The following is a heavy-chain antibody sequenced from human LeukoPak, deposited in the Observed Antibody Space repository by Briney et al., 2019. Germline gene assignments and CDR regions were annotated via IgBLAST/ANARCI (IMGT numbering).Heavy chain of an antibody. CDR2: INHRGST. D-gene: IGHD3-10*01. V-gene: IGHV4-34*01. Sequence: SETLSLTCAVYVGSFSGYYWSWIRQPPGKGLELIGEINHRGSTNYNSSLKSRVTISVDTSKNQFSLKLSSVTAADTAVYYCARGYYGSGSHCCYMDVWGKGTTITVS. CDR3: ARGYYGSGSHCCYMDV. J-gene: IGHJ6*03. CDR1: VGSFSGYY.